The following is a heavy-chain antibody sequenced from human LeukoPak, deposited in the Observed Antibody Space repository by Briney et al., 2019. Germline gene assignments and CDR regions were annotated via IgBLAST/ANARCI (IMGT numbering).Heavy chain of an antibody. CDR3: ATDLTAGYSSSWALDY. V-gene: IGHV1-24*01. D-gene: IGHD6-13*01. CDR1: GYTLTELS. Sequence: ASVKVSCKVSGYTLTELSMHWVRQAPGKGLEWMGGFDPEDGETIYAQKFQGRVTMTEDTSTDTAYMELSSLRSEDTAVYYCATDLTAGYSSSWALDYWGQGTLATVSS. CDR2: FDPEDGET. J-gene: IGHJ4*02.